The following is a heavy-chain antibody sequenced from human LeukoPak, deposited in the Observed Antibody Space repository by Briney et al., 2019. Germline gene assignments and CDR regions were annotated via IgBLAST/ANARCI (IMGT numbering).Heavy chain of an antibody. V-gene: IGHV4-59*02. CDR2: IYYSGST. Sequence: PSETLSLTCTVSGGSVSGYYWSWIRQPPGKGLEWIGDIYYSGSTNYNPSLKSRVTISVDTSENQFSLKLNSVTAADTAVYYCARDREYSSSGLVWFDPWGHGILVTVSS. CDR1: GGSVSGYY. CDR3: ARDREYSSSGLVWFDP. J-gene: IGHJ5*02. D-gene: IGHD6-6*01.